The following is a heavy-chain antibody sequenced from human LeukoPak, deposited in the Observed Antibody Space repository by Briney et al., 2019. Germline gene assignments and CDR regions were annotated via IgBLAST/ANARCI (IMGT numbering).Heavy chain of an antibody. Sequence: GGSLRLSCGASGFIFGEHGMAWVRQAPGKGLEWVSSIRDSGGNTYQGDSLERRFTISRDNSKYTLYLQMNSLRADDTAFYYCERHVDSGGNFYFDYWGQGTLVTVSS. CDR3: ERHVDSGGNFYFDY. D-gene: IGHD4-23*01. V-gene: IGHV3-23*01. CDR2: IRDSGGNT. CDR1: GFIFGEHG. J-gene: IGHJ4*02.